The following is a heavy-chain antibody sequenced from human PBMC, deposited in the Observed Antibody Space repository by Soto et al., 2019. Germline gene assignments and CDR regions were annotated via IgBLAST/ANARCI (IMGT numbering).Heavy chain of an antibody. CDR2: ISYDGSNK. CDR3: AREYYYDSSGYYYVRAFDV. Sequence: GGSLRLSCAASGFTFSSYGMHWVRQAPGKGLEWVAVISYDGSNKYYADSVKGRFTISRDNSKNTLYLQMNSLRAEDKAVYYCAREYYYDSSGYYYVRAFDVWGQGTMVTVSS. V-gene: IGHV3-30*03. D-gene: IGHD3-22*01. CDR1: GFTFSSYG. J-gene: IGHJ3*01.